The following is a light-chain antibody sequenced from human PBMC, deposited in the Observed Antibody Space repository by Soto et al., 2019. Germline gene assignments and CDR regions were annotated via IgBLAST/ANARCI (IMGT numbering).Light chain of an antibody. CDR2: WAS. J-gene: IGKJ2*01. V-gene: IGKV4-1*01. CDR3: QQFLNTPYT. CDR1: QSVLYSSNNKNY. Sequence: DIVMTQSPDSLAVSLGERATINCKSSQSVLYSSNNKNYLAWYQQKPRQPPKLLIYWASTRESGVPDRFSGSGSGTDFTLTISSQQAEDVAVYYCQQFLNTPYTFGQGTKLDIK.